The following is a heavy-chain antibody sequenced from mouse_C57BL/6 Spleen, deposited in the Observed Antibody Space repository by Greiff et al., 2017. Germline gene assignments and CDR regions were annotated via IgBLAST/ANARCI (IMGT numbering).Heavy chain of an antibody. Sequence: VQLQQSGPELVKPGASVQISCKASGYSFTGYYLNWVKQSPEKSLVWIGAINPSTGGTTYHQKFKAKATLTVDKSSSTAYMQLKSLTAEYSAVYYCARSYYGYGRAWFAYWGQGTLVTVSA. CDR3: ARSYYGYGRAWFAY. V-gene: IGHV1-42*01. CDR1: GYSFTGYY. J-gene: IGHJ3*01. D-gene: IGHD2-2*01. CDR2: INPSTGGT.